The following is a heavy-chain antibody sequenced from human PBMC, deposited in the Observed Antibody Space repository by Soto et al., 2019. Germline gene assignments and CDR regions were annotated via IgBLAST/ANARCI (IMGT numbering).Heavy chain of an antibody. CDR1: GFTFSSYA. V-gene: IGHV3-23*01. Sequence: GGSLRLSCAASGFTFSSYALNWVRQTPGKGLEWVSSINEDGGITYYADSVKGRFTFSRDNSKNTLYLQMNGLGAEDTAVYYCARVPIKSSILLTRGIDYWGQGTLVTVSS. D-gene: IGHD3-10*01. CDR2: INEDGGIT. CDR3: ARVPIKSSILLTRGIDY. J-gene: IGHJ4*02.